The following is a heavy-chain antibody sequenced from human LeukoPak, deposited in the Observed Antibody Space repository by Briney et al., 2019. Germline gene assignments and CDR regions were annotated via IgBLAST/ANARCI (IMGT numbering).Heavy chain of an antibody. CDR1: GFTFSSYA. CDR3: ARASYYDSSGYPYYFDY. CDR2: ISYDGSNK. V-gene: IGHV3-30*04. D-gene: IGHD3-22*01. J-gene: IGHJ4*02. Sequence: PGGSLRLSCAASGFTFSSYAMHWVRQAPGKGLEWVAVISYDGSNKYYADSVKGRFTISRDNSKNTLYLQMNSLRAEDTAVYYCARASYYDSSGYPYYFDYWGQGTLVTVSS.